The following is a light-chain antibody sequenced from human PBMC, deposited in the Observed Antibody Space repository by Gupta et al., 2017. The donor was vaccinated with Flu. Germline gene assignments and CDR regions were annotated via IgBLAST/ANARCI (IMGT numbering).Light chain of an antibody. Sequence: GETVARKYAYGYQQKPGQTPLMVICKDTERPSGIPGRFSGSTSGTIVTLTISGVQAEDEADYYCLSAENSGHSRVFGGGTKLTVL. CDR3: LSAENSGHSRV. V-gene: IGLV3-16*01. CDR1: TVARKY. CDR2: KDT. J-gene: IGLJ2*01.